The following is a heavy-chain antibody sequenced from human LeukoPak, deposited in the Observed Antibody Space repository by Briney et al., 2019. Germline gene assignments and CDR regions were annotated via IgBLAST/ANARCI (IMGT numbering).Heavy chain of an antibody. CDR1: GFTFTTNA. CDR2: VSGSGGNT. CDR3: AKELIIQPTGTVAFDI. D-gene: IGHD1-1*01. Sequence: PGGSLRLSCAASGFTFTTNAMSWVRQAPGKGLEWVSAVSGSGGNTYYAGSVQGRFTISRDNSKNTLYLQMNSLRAEDTAVYFCAKELIIQPTGTVAFDIWGQGTMVTVSS. J-gene: IGHJ3*02. V-gene: IGHV3-23*01.